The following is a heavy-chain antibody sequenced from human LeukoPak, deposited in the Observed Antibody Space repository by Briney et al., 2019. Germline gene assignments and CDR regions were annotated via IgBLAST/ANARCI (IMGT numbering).Heavy chain of an antibody. D-gene: IGHD2-2*01. CDR2: IDSDGGDT. Sequence: PGGSLRLSCAASGFTFISYWMHWVRQAPGKGLVWVSRIDSDGGDTIYADSVRGRFTIFRDNSKNTLYLQMNSLRAEDTAVYYCARDSCTSTSCYPRDWGQGTLVTVSS. CDR3: ARDSCTSTSCYPRD. V-gene: IGHV3-74*01. J-gene: IGHJ4*02. CDR1: GFTFISYW.